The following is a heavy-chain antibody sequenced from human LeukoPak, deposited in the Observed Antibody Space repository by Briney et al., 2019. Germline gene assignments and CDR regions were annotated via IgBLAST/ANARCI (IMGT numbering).Heavy chain of an antibody. CDR2: IKQDGSEK. D-gene: IGHD5-12*01. J-gene: IGHJ6*02. Sequence: GGSLRLSCAASGFTFSSYWMSWVRQAPGKGLEWVANIKQDGSEKYYADSVKGLFISSRDNAKNSLYLQMNSLRAEDTAVYYCARDKSRYSGYPYYGMDVWGQGTTVTVSS. CDR3: ARDKSRYSGYPYYGMDV. CDR1: GFTFSSYW. V-gene: IGHV3-7*01.